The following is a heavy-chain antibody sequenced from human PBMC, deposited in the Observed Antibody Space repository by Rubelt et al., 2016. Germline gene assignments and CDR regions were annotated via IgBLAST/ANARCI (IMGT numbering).Heavy chain of an antibody. CDR2: ISASGGTT. CDR3: AKDSSISTTVTTYTDY. D-gene: IGHD4-11*01. J-gene: IGHJ4*02. Sequence: GKGLEWLSGISASGGTTYYADSVKGRFTISRDNPKNTLYLQMNSLRAEDTAVYYCAKDSSISTTVTTYTDYWGQGTLVTVSS. V-gene: IGHV3-23*01.